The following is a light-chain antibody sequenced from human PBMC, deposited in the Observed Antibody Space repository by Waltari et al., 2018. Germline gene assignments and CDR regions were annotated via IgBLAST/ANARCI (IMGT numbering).Light chain of an antibody. V-gene: IGLV3-21*02. J-gene: IGLJ2*01. CDR1: NIGTEG. CDR2: DNT. CDR3: QVWDYNSNHVL. Sequence: SYVLTQPPSFSVAPGGTATSTCGGANIGTEGVHWYQQTPGQAPVLVVYDNTGRPSGVPERFSGSKSENTATLTISRVEAGDQADYYCQVWDYNSNHVLFGGGTKVTVL.